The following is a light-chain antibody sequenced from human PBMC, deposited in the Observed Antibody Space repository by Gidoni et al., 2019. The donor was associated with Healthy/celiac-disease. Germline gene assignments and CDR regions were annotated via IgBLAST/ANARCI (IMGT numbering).Light chain of an antibody. CDR3: QQYDNLPGWLT. J-gene: IGKJ4*01. V-gene: IGKV1-33*01. Sequence: DIQMTQSPSSLSASVGDRVTITCQASQDISNYLNWYQQKPGKAPKLLIYDASNLETGVPSRFSGSGSGTDFTFTISSLQPEDIATYYCQQYDNLPGWLTFGGGTKVEIK. CDR2: DAS. CDR1: QDISNY.